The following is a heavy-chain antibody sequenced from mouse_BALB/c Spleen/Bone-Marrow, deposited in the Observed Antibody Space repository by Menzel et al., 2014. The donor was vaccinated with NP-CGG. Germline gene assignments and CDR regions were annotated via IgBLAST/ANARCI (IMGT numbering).Heavy chain of an antibody. CDR1: GYTFTSYW. CDR3: ARGGGSYYAMDY. CDR2: INPSNGRT. D-gene: IGHD1-1*02. V-gene: IGHV1S81*02. Sequence: QVQLQQSGAELVKPGASVKLSCKASGYTFTSYWMHWVKQRPGQGLEWIGEINPSNGRTNYNEKFKSKATLTVDKSSSTAYMQISSLTSEDSAVYDCARGGGSYYAMDYWGQGTSVTVSS. J-gene: IGHJ4*01.